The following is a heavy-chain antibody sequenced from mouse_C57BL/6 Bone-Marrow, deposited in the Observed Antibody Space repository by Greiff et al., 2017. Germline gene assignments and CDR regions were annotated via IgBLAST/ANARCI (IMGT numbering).Heavy chain of an antibody. CDR3: ARGGRKRAMDY. J-gene: IGHJ4*01. CDR1: GYTFTSYC. V-gene: IGHV1-81*01. CDR2: IYPRSGNT. Sequence: QVQLQQSGAELARPGASVKLSCKASGYTFTSYCISWVKQRPGQGLEWIGEIYPRSGNTYYNQKFKDKATLPEDKSSSTAYMELSRLTSEDSAVYVGARGGRKRAMDYWGQGTSVTVSS.